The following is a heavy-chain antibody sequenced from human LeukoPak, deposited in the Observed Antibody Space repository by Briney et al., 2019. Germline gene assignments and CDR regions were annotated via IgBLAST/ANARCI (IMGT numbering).Heavy chain of an antibody. J-gene: IGHJ4*02. CDR3: ARGDEFGGYFTR. V-gene: IGHV3-21*01. CDR2: ISSSSSYI. D-gene: IGHD3-3*01. Sequence: GGSLRLSCAASGFTFSSYSMNWVRQAPGKGLEWVSSISSSSSYIYYADSVKGRFTISRDNAKNSLYLQMNSLRAEDTAVYYCARGDEFGGYFTRWGQGTLVTVSS. CDR1: GFTFSSYS.